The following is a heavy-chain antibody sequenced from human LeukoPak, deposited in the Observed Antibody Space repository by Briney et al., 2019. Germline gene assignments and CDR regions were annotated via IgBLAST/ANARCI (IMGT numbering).Heavy chain of an antibody. CDR2: IYPGDSDT. J-gene: IGHJ6*02. V-gene: IGHV5-51*01. D-gene: IGHD3-10*01. Sequence: GESLKISCKGSGYSFTSYWIGWVRPMPGKGLEWMGIIYPGDSDTRYSPSFQGQVTISADKSISTAYLQWSSLKASDTAMYYCAIPGYYGSGSNYGMDVWGQGTTVTVSS. CDR1: GYSFTSYW. CDR3: AIPGYYGSGSNYGMDV.